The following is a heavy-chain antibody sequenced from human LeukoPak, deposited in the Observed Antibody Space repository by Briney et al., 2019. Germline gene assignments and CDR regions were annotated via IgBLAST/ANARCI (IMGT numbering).Heavy chain of an antibody. V-gene: IGHV3-23*01. J-gene: IGHJ4*02. CDR1: GFTFSSYA. CDR2: IGGGGGST. Sequence: GGSLRLSCAASGFTFSSYAMSWVRQAPGKGLEWVSAIGGGGGSTYYADSVMGRFTISRDNSKNTLYLQMNSLRAEDTAVYYCAKDRKQQLSRSFDYWGQGTLVTVSS. CDR3: AKDRKQQLSRSFDY. D-gene: IGHD6-13*01.